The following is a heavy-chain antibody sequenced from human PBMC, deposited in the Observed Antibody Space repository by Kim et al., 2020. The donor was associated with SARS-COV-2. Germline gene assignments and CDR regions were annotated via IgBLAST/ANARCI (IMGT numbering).Heavy chain of an antibody. V-gene: IGHV3-33*01. CDR3: ARDVETAMVTSVYYYGMDV. D-gene: IGHD5-18*01. CDR2: IWYDGSNK. CDR1: GFTFSSYG. Sequence: GGSLRLSCAASGFTFSSYGMHWVRQAPGKGLEWVAVIWYDGSNKYYADSVKGRFTISRDNSKNTLYLQMNSLRAEDTAVYYCARDVETAMVTSVYYYGMDVSGEGTTGTVSS. J-gene: IGHJ6*04.